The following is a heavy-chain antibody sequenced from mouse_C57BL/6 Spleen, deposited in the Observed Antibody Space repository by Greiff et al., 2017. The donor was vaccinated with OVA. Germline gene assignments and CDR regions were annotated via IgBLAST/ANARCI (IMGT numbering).Heavy chain of an antibody. Sequence: EVKLEESGPGLVKPSQSLSLTCSVTGYSITSGYYWNWIRQFPGNKLEWMGYISYDGSNNYNPSLKNRIFITRDTSKNQFFLKLNSVTTEDTATYYCARGFITSLYFDVWGTGTTVTVSS. D-gene: IGHD1-1*01. CDR1: GYSITSGYY. V-gene: IGHV3-6*01. CDR3: ARGFITSLYFDV. CDR2: ISYDGSN. J-gene: IGHJ1*03.